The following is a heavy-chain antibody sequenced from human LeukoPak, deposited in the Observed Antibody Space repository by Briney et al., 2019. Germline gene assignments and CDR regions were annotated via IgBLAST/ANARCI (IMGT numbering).Heavy chain of an antibody. Sequence: SETLSLTCTVSGGSIGTYYWSWIRQSPGKGLEWIGYIYVTGTRYNPYLQSRVTISVDRSRNQFFLKMSSVTAADTAVYYCARDLGGDIILMVYAIPNNWFDPWGQGTLVTVSS. CDR3: ARDLGGDIILMVYAIPNNWFDP. CDR2: IYVTGT. D-gene: IGHD2-8*01. CDR1: GGSIGTYY. V-gene: IGHV4-4*09. J-gene: IGHJ5*02.